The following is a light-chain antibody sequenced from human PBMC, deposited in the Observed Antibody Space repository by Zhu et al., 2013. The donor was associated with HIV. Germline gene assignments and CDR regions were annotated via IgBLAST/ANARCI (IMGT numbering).Light chain of an antibody. CDR3: QQYNNWPRT. CDR2: GAS. V-gene: IGKV3D-15*01. CDR1: QSVSSN. J-gene: IGKJ1*01. Sequence: EVVLTQSPATLSLSPGERATLSCRASQSVSSNLAWYQQKPGQAPRLLIHGASTRATGIPARFSGSGSGTEFTLTISSLQSEDFAVYYCQQYNNWPRTFGQGTKVEI.